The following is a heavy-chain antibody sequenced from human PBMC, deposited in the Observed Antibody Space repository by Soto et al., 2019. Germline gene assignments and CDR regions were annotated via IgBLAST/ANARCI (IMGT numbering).Heavy chain of an antibody. V-gene: IGHV1-69*12. CDR3: ASDSSNYVSYYYGMDV. CDR1: GGTFSSYA. CDR2: IIPIFGTA. J-gene: IGHJ6*02. D-gene: IGHD4-4*01. Sequence: QVQLVQSGAEVKKPGSSVKVSCKASGGTFSSYAISWVRQAPGQGLEWMGGIIPIFGTANYAQKFQGRVTITADESASTADMELRSLRSEDTAVYYCASDSSNYVSYYYGMDVWGQGTTVTVSS.